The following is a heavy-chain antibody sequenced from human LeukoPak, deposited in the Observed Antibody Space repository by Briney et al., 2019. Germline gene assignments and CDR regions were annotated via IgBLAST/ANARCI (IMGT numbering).Heavy chain of an antibody. CDR3: ARVGRYSGSYSGY. V-gene: IGHV1-2*02. CDR1: GYPFTGYN. J-gene: IGHJ4*02. CDR2: INPNSGGT. D-gene: IGHD1-26*01. Sequence: ASVKFSCKAFGYPFTGYNLHWVRQPPGQGLEWLGWINPNSGGTNYAQKFQGRVTMTRDTSISTAYMELSRLRSDDTAVYYCARVGRYSGSYSGYWGQGTLVTVSS.